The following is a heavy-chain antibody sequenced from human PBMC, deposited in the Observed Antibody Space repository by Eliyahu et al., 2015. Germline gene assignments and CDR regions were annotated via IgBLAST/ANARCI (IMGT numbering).Heavy chain of an antibody. V-gene: IGHV3-23*01. J-gene: IGHJ4*02. CDR1: GFTFXSYA. Sequence: EVQLLESGGGLVQPGGSLRLSCAASGFTFXSYAMSWVRQAPGKGLEWVSAISGSGGSTYYADSVKGRFTISRDNSKNTLYLQMNSLRAEDTAVYYCAKVQRSDIVVVVAATPFWGQGTLVTVSS. CDR2: ISGSGGST. CDR3: AKVQRSDIVVVVAATPF. D-gene: IGHD2-15*01.